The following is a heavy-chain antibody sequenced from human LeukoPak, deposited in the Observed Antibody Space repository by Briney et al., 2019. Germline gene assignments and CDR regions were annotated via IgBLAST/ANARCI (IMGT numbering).Heavy chain of an antibody. J-gene: IGHJ5*02. D-gene: IGHD2-2*02. CDR3: ASTDIVVVPAAIRGHNWFDP. V-gene: IGHV4-34*01. CDR2: INHSGST. Sequence: SETLSLTCAVYGGSFSGYYWSWIRQPPGKGLEWIGEINHSGSTNYNPSLKSRVTISVDTSKNQFPLKLSSVTAADTAVYYCASTDIVVVPAAIRGHNWFDPWGQGTLVTVSS. CDR1: GGSFSGYY.